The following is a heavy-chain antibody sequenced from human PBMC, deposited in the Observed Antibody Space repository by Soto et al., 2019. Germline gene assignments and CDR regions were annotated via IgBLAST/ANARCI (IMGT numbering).Heavy chain of an antibody. J-gene: IGHJ4*02. CDR3: AKDRDDSSGYYYGDY. CDR1: GFTFSSYA. Sequence: PGGSLRLSCAASGFTFSSYAMSWVRQAPGKGLEGVSVISYSGGTTYYADSVKGRFTISRDNSKNTLYLQMNSLRAEDTAVYYCAKDRDDSSGYYYGDYWGQGTLVTVSS. V-gene: IGHV3-23*01. CDR2: ISYSGGTT. D-gene: IGHD3-22*01.